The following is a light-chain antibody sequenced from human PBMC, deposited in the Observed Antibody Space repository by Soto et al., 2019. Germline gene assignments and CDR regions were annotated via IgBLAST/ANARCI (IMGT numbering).Light chain of an antibody. CDR1: SSDVGGYNY. CDR2: DVS. Sequence: QSALTQPASVSGSPGQSITISCPGTSSDVGGYNYVSWYQQHPGKAPKLMIYDVSNRPSGVSNRFSGSKSGNTASLTISGLQAEDEADYYCSSYTSSSTLVEFGGGTKLTVL. CDR3: SSYTSSSTLVE. V-gene: IGLV2-14*01. J-gene: IGLJ2*01.